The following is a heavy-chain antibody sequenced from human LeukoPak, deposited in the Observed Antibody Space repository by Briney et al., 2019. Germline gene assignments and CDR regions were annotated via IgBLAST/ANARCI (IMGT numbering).Heavy chain of an antibody. V-gene: IGHV3-30*18. CDR1: GFSFSNYV. J-gene: IGHJ4*02. D-gene: IGHD2-15*01. CDR2: ISYDGNNK. Sequence: GGSLRLSCAASGFSFSNYVMYWVRQAPRKGLEWVAVISYDGNNKYYADSVKGRFTISRDNSKNTLYLQMSSLRGEDTAVYYCAKGLQVAEPPDYWGQGILVTASS. CDR3: AKGLQVAEPPDY.